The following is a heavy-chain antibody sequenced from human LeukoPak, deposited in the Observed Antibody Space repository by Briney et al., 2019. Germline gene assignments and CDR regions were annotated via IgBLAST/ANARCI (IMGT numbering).Heavy chain of an antibody. CDR3: ARRRWFDP. CDR1: GGSISSYY. V-gene: IGHV4-59*01. Sequence: SETLSLTCTVSGGSISSYYWSWIRQPPGKGLEWIGYIYYSGSTNYNPSLKSRVTISVDTSKNQFSLKLSSVTAADTAVYYCARRRWFDPWGQGTLVTVSS. J-gene: IGHJ5*02. CDR2: IYYSGST.